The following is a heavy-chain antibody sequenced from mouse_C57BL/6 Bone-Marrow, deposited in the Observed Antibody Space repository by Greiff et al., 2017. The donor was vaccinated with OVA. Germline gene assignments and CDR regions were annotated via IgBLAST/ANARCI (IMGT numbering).Heavy chain of an antibody. D-gene: IGHD2-4*01. J-gene: IGHJ2*01. V-gene: IGHV3-6*01. CDR2: ISYDGSN. CDR3: RYYDYDDDFDY. CDR1: GYSITSGYY. Sequence: VQLQESGPGLVKPSQSLSLTCSVTGYSITSGYYWNWIRQFPGNKLEWMGYISYDGSNNYNPSLKNRISITRDTSKNQFFLKLNSVTTEDTATYYCRYYDYDDDFDYWGQGTTLTVSS.